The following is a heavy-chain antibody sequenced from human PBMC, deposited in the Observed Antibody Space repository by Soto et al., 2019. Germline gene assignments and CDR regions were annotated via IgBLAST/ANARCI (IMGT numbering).Heavy chain of an antibody. J-gene: IGHJ6*02. CDR3: AREGDVPYYYYGMDV. CDR2: ISGYNGKT. Sequence: QVQLVQSGGEVRKPGASVTVSCKASGYTFTSYGISWVRQAPGQGLEWMGWISGYNGKTNYAQKVQDRVTMTTDTSTSTVYLELRSLRFDDTAVCYCAREGDVPYYYYGMDVWGQGTTVTVSS. V-gene: IGHV1-18*01. D-gene: IGHD2-21*02. CDR1: GYTFTSYG.